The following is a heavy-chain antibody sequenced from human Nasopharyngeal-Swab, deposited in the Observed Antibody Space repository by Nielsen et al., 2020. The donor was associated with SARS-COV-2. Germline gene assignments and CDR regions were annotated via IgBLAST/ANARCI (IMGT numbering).Heavy chain of an antibody. D-gene: IGHD6-13*01. J-gene: IGHJ4*02. CDR1: GFSFSTYA. V-gene: IGHV3-23*01. Sequence: GESLKISCAASGFSFSTYAMSWIRQAPGKELEWVSAISGSGGGTYYADSVKGRFTISRDNSKNTLYLRMNSLRAEDTAVYYCAKDGSSSPTYWGQGTLVTVSS. CDR3: AKDGSSSPTY. CDR2: ISGSGGGT.